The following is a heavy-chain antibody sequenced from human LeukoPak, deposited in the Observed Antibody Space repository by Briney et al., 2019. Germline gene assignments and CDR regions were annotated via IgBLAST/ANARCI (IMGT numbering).Heavy chain of an antibody. J-gene: IGHJ4*02. Sequence: PSETLSLTCAVYGWSFSGYYWSWFRQAPGKGLEWIGEINHSGSTNYNPSLKSRVIISVDTSKNHFSLKLSSVTAADTAVYYCASVGYSYGFDYWGQGTLVTVSS. CDR1: GWSFSGYY. CDR3: ASVGYSYGFDY. D-gene: IGHD5-18*01. V-gene: IGHV4-34*01. CDR2: INHSGST.